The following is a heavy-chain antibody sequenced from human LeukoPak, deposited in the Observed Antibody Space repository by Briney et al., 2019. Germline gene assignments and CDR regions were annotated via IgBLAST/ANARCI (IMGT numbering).Heavy chain of an antibody. CDR2: INGGGSTT. Sequence: SGGSLRLSCAASGFTFSSYWMHWVRQAPGKGLVWVSHINGGGSTTSYADSVKGRFTISRDNAKNTLYLQMNSLRAGDTAVYYCARGSGWYLVYWGQGTLVTVSS. D-gene: IGHD6-19*01. CDR3: ARGSGWYLVY. CDR1: GFTFSSYW. J-gene: IGHJ4*02. V-gene: IGHV3-74*01.